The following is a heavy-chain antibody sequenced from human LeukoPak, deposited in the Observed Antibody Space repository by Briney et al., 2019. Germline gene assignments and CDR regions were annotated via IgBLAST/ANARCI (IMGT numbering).Heavy chain of an antibody. J-gene: IGHJ4*02. D-gene: IGHD6-13*01. CDR1: GGTFSSYA. Sequence: SVKVSCKASGGTFSSYAISWVRQAPGQGLERMGGIIPIFGTANYAQKFQGRVTITADESTSTAYMELSSLRSEDTAVYYCARSPSYSSSWYVFDYWGQGTLVTVSS. V-gene: IGHV1-69*13. CDR2: IIPIFGTA. CDR3: ARSPSYSSSWYVFDY.